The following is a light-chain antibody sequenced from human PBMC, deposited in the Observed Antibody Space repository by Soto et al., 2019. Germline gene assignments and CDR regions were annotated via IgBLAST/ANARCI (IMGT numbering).Light chain of an antibody. CDR2: DAS. Sequence: DIQMTQSPFTLSASVGDRVTITCRASQSINARLAWHQQKPGKAPKVLIYDASNLESGVPSRFSGSGSGREFTLTISSLQPDDFATYYCQQYNSYPWTFGQGTKVEI. J-gene: IGKJ1*01. CDR3: QQYNSYPWT. V-gene: IGKV1-5*01. CDR1: QSINAR.